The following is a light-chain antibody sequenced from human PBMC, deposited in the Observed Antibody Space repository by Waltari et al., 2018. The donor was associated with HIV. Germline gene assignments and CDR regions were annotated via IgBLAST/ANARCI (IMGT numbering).Light chain of an antibody. J-gene: IGLJ2*01. CDR2: DNN. Sequence: QSVLTQPPSVSATPGQKVTISCSGSSSNIGYNYVFWYQQLPGTAPKLLIYDNNKRPSGIPDRFSGSKSGTSATRGITGLQTGDEADYYCATWDSGLSAVVFGGGTKLTVL. CDR1: SSNIGYNY. CDR3: ATWDSGLSAVV. V-gene: IGLV1-51*01.